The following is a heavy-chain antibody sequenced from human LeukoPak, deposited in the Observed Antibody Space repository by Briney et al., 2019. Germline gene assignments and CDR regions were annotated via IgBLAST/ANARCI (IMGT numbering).Heavy chain of an antibody. CDR3: ARAYDSSGPIYDY. Sequence: PSQTLSLTCTVSGGSISSGGYYWSWIRQHPGKGLEWIGYIYYSGSTYYNPSLKSRVTISVDTSKNQFSLKLSSVTAADTAVYYCARAYDSSGPIYDYWGQGTLVTVSS. J-gene: IGHJ4*02. V-gene: IGHV4-30-4*08. CDR1: GGSISSGGYY. D-gene: IGHD3-22*01. CDR2: IYYSGST.